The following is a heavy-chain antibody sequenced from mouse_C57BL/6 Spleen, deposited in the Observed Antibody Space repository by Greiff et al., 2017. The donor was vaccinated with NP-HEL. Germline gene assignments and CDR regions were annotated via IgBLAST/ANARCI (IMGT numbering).Heavy chain of an antibody. CDR1: GYTFTDYN. V-gene: IGHV1-18*01. CDR3: ARSKLRPPYYAMDY. J-gene: IGHJ4*01. CDR2: INPNNGGT. Sequence: VQLQQSGPELVKPGASVKIPCKASGYTFTDYNMDWVKQSHGKSLEWIGDINPNNGGTIYNQKFKGKATLTVDKSSSTAYMELRSLTSEDTAVYYCARSKLRPPYYAMDYWGQGTSVTVSS. D-gene: IGHD3-2*02.